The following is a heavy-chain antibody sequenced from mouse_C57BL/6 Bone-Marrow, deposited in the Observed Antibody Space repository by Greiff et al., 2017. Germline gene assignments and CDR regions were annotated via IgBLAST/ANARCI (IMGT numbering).Heavy chain of an antibody. D-gene: IGHD2-2*01. V-gene: IGHV14-4*01. Sequence: EVKLMESGAELVRPGASVKLSCTASGFNIKDDYMHWVKQRPEQGLEWIGWIDPENGDTDYASKFQGKATITADTSSNTAYLQLSSLTSEDTAVYYCAREGYADAYWGQGTLVTVSA. CDR1: GFNIKDDY. CDR3: AREGYADAY. J-gene: IGHJ3*01. CDR2: IDPENGDT.